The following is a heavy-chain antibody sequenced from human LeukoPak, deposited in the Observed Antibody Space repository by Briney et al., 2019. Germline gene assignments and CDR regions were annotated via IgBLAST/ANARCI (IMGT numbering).Heavy chain of an antibody. J-gene: IGHJ4*02. D-gene: IGHD3-22*01. Sequence: PGGSLRLSCAASGFTFDDYAMHWVRQAPGKGLEWVSGISWNSGSIGYADSVKGRFTISRDNAKNSLYLQMNSLRAEDTALYYCAKDYYDSSGYPDYWGQGTLVTVSS. CDR3: AKDYYDSSGYPDY. CDR1: GFTFDDYA. V-gene: IGHV3-9*01. CDR2: ISWNSGSI.